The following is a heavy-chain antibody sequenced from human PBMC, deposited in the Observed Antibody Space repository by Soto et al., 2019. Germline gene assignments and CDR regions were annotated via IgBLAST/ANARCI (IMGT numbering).Heavy chain of an antibody. D-gene: IGHD2-15*01. J-gene: IGHJ6*02. CDR1: GFTFSSYA. V-gene: IGHV3-23*01. CDR2: ISGSGGST. Sequence: GGSLRLSCAASGFTFSSYAMSWVRQAPGKGLEWVSAISGSGGSTYYADSVKGRFTISRDNSKNTLYLQMNSLRAEDTAVYYCASTYYCNDRRKNIYYGMDFWRQGTTVTVS. CDR3: ASTYYCNDRRKNIYYGMDF.